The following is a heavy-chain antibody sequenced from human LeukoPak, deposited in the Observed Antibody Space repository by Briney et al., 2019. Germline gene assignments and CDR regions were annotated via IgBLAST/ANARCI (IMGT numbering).Heavy chain of an antibody. D-gene: IGHD2-21*02. CDR1: GFTFSSYG. CDR2: IWYDGSNN. J-gene: IGHJ4*02. Sequence: GRSLRLSWALSGFTFSSYGVHWVSHAPGKGLEWVAVIWYDGSNNYYADSVKGRFTITRDNSKNTLYLQMNSLRAEDTAVYYCAREGRCGGDCYYDYWGQGTLVTVSS. CDR3: AREGRCGGDCYYDY. V-gene: IGHV3-33*01.